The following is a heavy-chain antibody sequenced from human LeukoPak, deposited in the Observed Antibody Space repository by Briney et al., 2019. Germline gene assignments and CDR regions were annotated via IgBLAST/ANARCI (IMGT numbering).Heavy chain of an antibody. V-gene: IGHV4-61*02. CDR1: GGSISRGSYY. CDR3: ARDEVAGRFDY. D-gene: IGHD6-19*01. J-gene: IGHJ4*02. CDR2: IYTSGST. Sequence: PSQALSLTCTVSGGSISRGSYYWSWIRQPAGKGLEWIGRIYTSGSTNYNPSLKSRVTISVDTSKNQFSLKLSSVTAADTAAYYCARDEVAGRFDYWGQGTLVTVSS.